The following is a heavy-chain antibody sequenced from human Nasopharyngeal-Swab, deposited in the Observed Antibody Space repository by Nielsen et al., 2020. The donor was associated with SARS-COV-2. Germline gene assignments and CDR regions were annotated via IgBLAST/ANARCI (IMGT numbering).Heavy chain of an antibody. J-gene: IGHJ6*02. V-gene: IGHV4-34*01. D-gene: IGHD1-26*01. CDR3: ARWLVGATKDYGMDV. CDR1: GGSFSGSY. CDR2: INHSGST. Sequence: SETLSLTCAVYGGSFSGSYWGWIRQPPGKGPEWIAEINHSGSTNYNPSLKSRVTLSVDTSMNQVSLEVSSVTAADTAVYYCARWLVGATKDYGMDVWGQGTTVTVSS.